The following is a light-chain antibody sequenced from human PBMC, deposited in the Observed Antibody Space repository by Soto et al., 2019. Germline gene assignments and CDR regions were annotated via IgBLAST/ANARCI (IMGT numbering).Light chain of an antibody. CDR2: GAS. V-gene: IGKV3-15*01. CDR3: QRYNNWSSLT. J-gene: IGKJ4*01. Sequence: EILMTQSPATLSVSPGERATLSCRASQSVSSNLAWYQQKPGQAPRLLIYGASTRATGIPARFSGSGSGTEFTLTISSLQSEDFAVYYCQRYNNWSSLTFGGGTKV. CDR1: QSVSSN.